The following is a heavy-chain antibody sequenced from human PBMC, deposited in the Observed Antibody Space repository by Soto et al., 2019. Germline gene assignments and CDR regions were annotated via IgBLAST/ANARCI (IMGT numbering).Heavy chain of an antibody. CDR1: GGTFSSYT. CDR2: IIPILGIA. V-gene: IGHV1-69*02. J-gene: IGHJ6*02. D-gene: IGHD3-9*01. Sequence: ASVKVSCKASGGTFSSYTISWVRQAPGQGLEWMGRIIPILGIANYAQKFQGRVTITADKSTSTAYMELSSLRSEDTAVYYCARSGYFDWLFRDSVYYYGMDVWGQGTTVTVSS. CDR3: ARSGYFDWLFRDSVYYYGMDV.